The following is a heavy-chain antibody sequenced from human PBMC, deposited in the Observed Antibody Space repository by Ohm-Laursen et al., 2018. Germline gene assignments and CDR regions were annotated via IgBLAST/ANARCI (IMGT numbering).Heavy chain of an antibody. CDR3: AKDFYSSSWYTN. CDR2: INHSGST. D-gene: IGHD6-13*01. J-gene: IGHJ4*02. V-gene: IGHV4-34*01. Sequence: SDTLSLTCAVYGGSFSGYYWSWIRQPPGKGLEWIGEINHSGSTNYNPSLKSRVTISVDTSKNQFSLKLSSVTAEDTAVYYCAKDFYSSSWYTNWGQGTLVTVSS. CDR1: GGSFSGYY.